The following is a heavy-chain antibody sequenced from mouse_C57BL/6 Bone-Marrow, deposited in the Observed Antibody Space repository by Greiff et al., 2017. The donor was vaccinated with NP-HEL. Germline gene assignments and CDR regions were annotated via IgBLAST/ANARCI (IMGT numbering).Heavy chain of an antibody. J-gene: IGHJ4*01. CDR1: GFTFSSYA. CDR3: TRDCYDGSCDYAMVD. V-gene: IGHV5-9-1*02. CDR2: ISRGGDYI. D-gene: IGHD1-1*01. Sequence: EVKLMESGAGLVKPGGSLKLSCAASGFTFSSYAMPWVRQTPEKRLEWVAYISRGGDYIYYADTVKGRSTITTDNSRNTVYLQMSSLKSEDTAMYYCTRDCYDGSCDYAMVDWGQGTSVTVSS.